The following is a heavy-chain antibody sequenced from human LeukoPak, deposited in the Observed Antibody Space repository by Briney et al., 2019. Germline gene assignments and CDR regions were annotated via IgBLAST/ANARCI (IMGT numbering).Heavy chain of an antibody. CDR3: AKVSVWYTKGSYGY. J-gene: IGHJ4*02. V-gene: IGHV3-23*01. D-gene: IGHD3-16*01. Sequence: GASLRLSCAASGFTFSSYAMSWVRQAPGKGLEWVSAISGSGGSTYYADSVKGRFTISRDNSKNTLYLQMNSLRAEDTAVYYCAKVSVWYTKGSYGYWGQGTLVTVSP. CDR1: GFTFSSYA. CDR2: ISGSGGST.